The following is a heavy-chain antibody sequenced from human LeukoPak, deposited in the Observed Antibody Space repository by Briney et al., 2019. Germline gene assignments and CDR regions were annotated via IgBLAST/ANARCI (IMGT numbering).Heavy chain of an antibody. Sequence: GASVKVSCKASGYTFTSYGISWVRQAPGQGLEWMGWISAYNGNTNYAQRLQGRVTMTRDPSTSTAYMELSSLRSEDTAIYYCARWSNTSPGGFDSWGQGSLVTVSS. V-gene: IGHV1-18*01. D-gene: IGHD3-16*01. CDR3: ARWSNTSPGGFDS. CDR2: ISAYNGNT. CDR1: GYTFTSYG. J-gene: IGHJ4*02.